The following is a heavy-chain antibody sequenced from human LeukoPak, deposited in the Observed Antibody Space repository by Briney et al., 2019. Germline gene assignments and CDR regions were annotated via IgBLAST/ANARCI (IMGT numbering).Heavy chain of an antibody. CDR2: IIPIFGTA. J-gene: IGHJ4*02. D-gene: IGHD4-23*01. V-gene: IGHV1-69*05. CDR3: ARSLDAGNPPESGY. Sequence: SVKVSCKASGGTFSSYAISWVRQAPGQGLEWMGGIIPIFGTANYAQKFQGRVTITTDESTSTAYMELSSLRSEDTAVYYCARSLDAGNPPESGYWGQGTLVTVSS. CDR1: GGTFSSYA.